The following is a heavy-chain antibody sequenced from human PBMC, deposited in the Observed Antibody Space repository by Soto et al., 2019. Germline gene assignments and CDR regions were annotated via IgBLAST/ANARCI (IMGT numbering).Heavy chain of an antibody. CDR1: GFTFSSYA. CDR2: ISGSGGTT. CDR3: AKFFVETGGSSGWPGTFPY. D-gene: IGHD6-25*01. Sequence: EVQLLESGGGLVQPGRSLRLSCAASGFTFSSYAMSWVRQAPGKGLEWVSAISGSGGTTYYAASVKGRFTISRDNSKTTLFLQMNSLRPEDTAVYYCAKFFVETGGSSGWPGTFPYWGQGNLVTVSS. J-gene: IGHJ4*02. V-gene: IGHV3-23*01.